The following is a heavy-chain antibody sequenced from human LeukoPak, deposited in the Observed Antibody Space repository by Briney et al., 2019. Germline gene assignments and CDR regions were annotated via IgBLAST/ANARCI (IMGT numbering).Heavy chain of an antibody. D-gene: IGHD4-17*01. Sequence: PSETLTLTCAVSGGSFSSGGYYWSWIRQHPGKGLEWIGNIYYSGSTYYNPSLKSRVTISVDTSKNQFSLKLSSVTAADTGVYYCAREVTTSGAAYLDYWGQETLVTVSS. J-gene: IGHJ4*02. V-gene: IGHV4-31*11. CDR3: AREVTTSGAAYLDY. CDR1: GGSFSSGGYY. CDR2: IYYSGST.